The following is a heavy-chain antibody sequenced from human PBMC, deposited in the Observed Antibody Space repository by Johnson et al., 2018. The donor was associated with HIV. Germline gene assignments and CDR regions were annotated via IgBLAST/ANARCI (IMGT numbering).Heavy chain of an antibody. CDR2: ISYSGSDT. CDR3: AKERTAMVTPFDA. J-gene: IGHJ3*01. CDR1: GFSFSTYN. V-gene: IGHV3-30*18. Sequence: QMLLVESGGGVVQPGRSLRLSCAASGFSFSTYNMHWVRHAPGGGLEWVAFISYSGSDTYYVDSVKGRFTVSRDNSENTLFLQMNSLRDEDTAVYYCAKERTAMVTPFDAWGQGTRVTVSS. D-gene: IGHD5-18*01.